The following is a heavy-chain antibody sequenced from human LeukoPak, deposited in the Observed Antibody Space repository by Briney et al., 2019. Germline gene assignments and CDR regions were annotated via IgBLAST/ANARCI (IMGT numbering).Heavy chain of an antibody. CDR1: GFTFSSYS. V-gene: IGHV3-21*01. CDR2: ISSSSSSM. Sequence: GGSLRLSCAASGFTFSSYSMNWVRQAPGKGLEWVSSISSSSSSMYYADSVKGRFTISRDNAKNSLFLQMNSLRAEDTAVYYCVRDLYGSGRYQRDYWGQGTLVIVSS. J-gene: IGHJ4*02. D-gene: IGHD3-10*01. CDR3: VRDLYGSGRYQRDY.